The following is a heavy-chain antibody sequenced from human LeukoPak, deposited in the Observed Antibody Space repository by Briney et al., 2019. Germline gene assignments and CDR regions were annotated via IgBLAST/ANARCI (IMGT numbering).Heavy chain of an antibody. CDR2: ISGYNGNT. D-gene: IGHD6-19*01. J-gene: IGHJ4*02. CDR3: ARADIRAIASSGWYGFDY. Sequence: ASVKVSCRASGYTFTSYGISWVRQAPGQGLEWMGWISGYNGNTNYAQKLQGRVTMTTDTSTSTAYMELKSLRSDDTAVYYCARADIRAIASSGWYGFDYWGQRTLVTVSS. CDR1: GYTFTSYG. V-gene: IGHV1-18*01.